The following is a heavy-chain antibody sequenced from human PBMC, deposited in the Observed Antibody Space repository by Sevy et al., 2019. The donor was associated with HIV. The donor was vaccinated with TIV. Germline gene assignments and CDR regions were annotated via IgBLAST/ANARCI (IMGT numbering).Heavy chain of an antibody. CDR3: ARADAEGILLSVYYYYMDV. J-gene: IGHJ6*03. CDR2: INPNSGGT. CDR1: GYTFTGYY. Sequence: ASVKVSCKASGYTFTGYYMHWVRQAPGQGLEWMGWINPNSGGTNYAQTFQGRVTMTRDTSIRTAYMELSRLRSDDTAVYYCARADAEGILLSVYYYYMDVWGKGTTVTVSS. D-gene: IGHD2-15*01. V-gene: IGHV1-2*02.